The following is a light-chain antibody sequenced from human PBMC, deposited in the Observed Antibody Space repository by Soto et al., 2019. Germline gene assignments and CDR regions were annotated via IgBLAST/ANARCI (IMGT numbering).Light chain of an antibody. CDR2: EVT. CDR3: TSFTTSSSLV. V-gene: IGLV2-14*01. CDR1: SSDIAIYNY. J-gene: IGLJ2*01. Sequence: QSVLTQPASVAGSLGQSITLSCTGTSSDIAIYNYVSWYQHHPGRVPKLLISEVTNRPSGASDRFSGSKSGNTASLTISGLQADDEADYSCTSFTTSSSLVFGGGTQLTVL.